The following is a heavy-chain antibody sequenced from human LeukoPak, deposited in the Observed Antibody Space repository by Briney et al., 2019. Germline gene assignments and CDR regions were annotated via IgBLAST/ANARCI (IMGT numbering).Heavy chain of an antibody. CDR2: ISGSGGST. D-gene: IGHD3-10*01. V-gene: IGHV3-23*01. Sequence: GGSLRLSCAASGFTSSSYGMSWVRQAPGKGLEWVSAISGSGGSTYYADSVKGRFTISRDNSKNTLYLQMNSLRAEDTAVYYCAKKSRGSGSHYGDYWGQGILVTVSS. CDR1: GFTSSSYG. CDR3: AKKSRGSGSHYGDY. J-gene: IGHJ4*02.